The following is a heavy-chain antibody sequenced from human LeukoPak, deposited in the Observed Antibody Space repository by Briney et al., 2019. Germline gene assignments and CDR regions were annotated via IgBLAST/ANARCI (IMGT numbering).Heavy chain of an antibody. V-gene: IGHV3-66*01. CDR3: ARDLYLDAFDI. Sequence: PGGSLRLSCAASGFTVSNNYMSWVRQAPGKGLEWVSVIHSSGKTYYADSVKGRFTISRDNSKNTLYIQMNSLRVADTAMYYCARDLYLDAFDIWGQGTMVTVSS. J-gene: IGHJ3*02. CDR2: IHSSGKT. CDR1: GFTVSNNY. D-gene: IGHD2-8*01.